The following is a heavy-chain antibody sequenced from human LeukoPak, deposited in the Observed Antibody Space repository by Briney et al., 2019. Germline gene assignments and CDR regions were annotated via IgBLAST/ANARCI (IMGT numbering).Heavy chain of an antibody. D-gene: IGHD4-23*01. Sequence: PSETLSLTCTVSGGSINSYYWSWIRQPAGKGLEWIGRIYSSGSTNYNPSLKSRVSMSVDTSKNQFSLKLTSVTAADTAVYYCARGGKATVVTMWGQGILDTVSS. V-gene: IGHV4-4*07. J-gene: IGHJ4*02. CDR1: GGSINSYY. CDR3: ARGGKATVVTM. CDR2: IYSSGST.